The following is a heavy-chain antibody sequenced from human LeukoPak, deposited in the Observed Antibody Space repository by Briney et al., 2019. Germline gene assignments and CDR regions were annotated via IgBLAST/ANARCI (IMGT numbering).Heavy chain of an antibody. J-gene: IGHJ3*02. V-gene: IGHV6-1*01. Sequence: QTLSLTCAISGDSVSSNSAVWNWIRQSPSRGLEWLGRTYYRSKWYNDYAVSVKSRITIKPDTSKTQFSLQLNSATPEDTAVYYCARLGLGGAFDIWGQGTMVTVSS. CDR1: GDSVSSNSAV. D-gene: IGHD2-15*01. CDR2: TYYRSKWYN. CDR3: ARLGLGGAFDI.